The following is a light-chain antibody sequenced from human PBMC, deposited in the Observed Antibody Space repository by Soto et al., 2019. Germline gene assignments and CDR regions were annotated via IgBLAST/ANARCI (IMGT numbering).Light chain of an antibody. J-gene: IGKJ1*01. Sequence: EIVLTQSPGTLSLSPGERATLSCRASQSVSSSYLGWYQQKPGQAPRLLISGASSRATGIPDRFSGSGSGTDFTLTISRLEPEDFAVYYCQHYGSSLWTFGQGTKVEIK. CDR3: QHYGSSLWT. CDR1: QSVSSSY. V-gene: IGKV3-20*01. CDR2: GAS.